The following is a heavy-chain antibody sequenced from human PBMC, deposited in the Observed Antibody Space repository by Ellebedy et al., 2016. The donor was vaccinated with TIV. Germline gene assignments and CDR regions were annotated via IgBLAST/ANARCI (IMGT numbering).Heavy chain of an antibody. V-gene: IGHV1-18*01. D-gene: IGHD1-1*01. J-gene: IGHJ5*02. CDR2: LSVYSGDT. CDR3: TRRLNWPPVLEP. Sequence: ASVKVSCXASGFSLSASGIIWVRQPRGQGLEWLGWLSVYSGDTKYAHNVRDRIVFTADTSTATTYMELRSLTSADTAVYYCTRRLNWPPVLEPWGQGTLVTVST. CDR1: GFSLSASG.